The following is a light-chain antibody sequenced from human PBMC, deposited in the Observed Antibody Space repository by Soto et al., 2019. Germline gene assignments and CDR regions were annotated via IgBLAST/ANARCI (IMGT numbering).Light chain of an antibody. Sequence: AIRMTQSPSSFSASTGDRVTITCRASQGISSYLAWYQQKPGKAPKLLIYAASTLQSGVPPRFSGSGSGTDFTLTISCLQSEDFATYYCQQYYIYPITFGQGTRLEIK. J-gene: IGKJ5*01. V-gene: IGKV1-8*01. CDR3: QQYYIYPIT. CDR1: QGISSY. CDR2: AAS.